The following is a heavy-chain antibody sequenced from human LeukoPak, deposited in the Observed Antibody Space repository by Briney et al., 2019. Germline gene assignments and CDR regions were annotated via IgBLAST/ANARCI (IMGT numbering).Heavy chain of an antibody. D-gene: IGHD1-26*01. Sequence: PSETLSLTCTVSSGSISSYYWSWIRQPPGKGLEWIGYIYYTGSTNYNPSLKSRVTISVDTSMNQFSLNLSSVTAADTAVYYCARHGPYLGRLGWFDPWGQGTLVTVSS. CDR2: IYYTGST. CDR1: SGSISSYY. J-gene: IGHJ5*02. CDR3: ARHGPYLGRLGWFDP. V-gene: IGHV4-59*08.